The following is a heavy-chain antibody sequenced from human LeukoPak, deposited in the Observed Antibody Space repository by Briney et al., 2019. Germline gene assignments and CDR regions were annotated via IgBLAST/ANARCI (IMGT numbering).Heavy chain of an antibody. CDR3: ARGYIYGYDC. D-gene: IGHD5-18*01. CDR2: INSDGSTT. CDR1: GFTFSNNW. V-gene: IGHV3-74*01. Sequence: GGSLRLSCAASGFTFSNNWMHWVRQAPGKGLVWVSRINSDGSTTTYADSVKGRFTISRDNAKNTLHLQMNSLRAEDTAVYYCARGYIYGYDCWGQGALVTVSS. J-gene: IGHJ4*02.